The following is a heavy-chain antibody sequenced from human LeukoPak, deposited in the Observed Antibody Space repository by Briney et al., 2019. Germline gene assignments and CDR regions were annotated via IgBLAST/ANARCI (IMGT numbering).Heavy chain of an antibody. CDR3: ARGRYDSSGYNAFDI. CDR2: ISSSSSYT. D-gene: IGHD3-22*01. J-gene: IGHJ3*02. V-gene: IGHV3-11*05. CDR1: GFTFSDYY. Sequence: TGGSLRLSCAASGFTFSDYYMSCMRQAPGKGLEWVSYISSSSSYTNYTDSVKGRFTISRDNAKNSLYLQMNSLRAEDTAVYYCARGRYDSSGYNAFDIWGQGTMVTVSS.